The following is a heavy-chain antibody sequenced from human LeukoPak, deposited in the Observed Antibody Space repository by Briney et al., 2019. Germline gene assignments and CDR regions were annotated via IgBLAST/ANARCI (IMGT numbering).Heavy chain of an antibody. J-gene: IGHJ4*02. V-gene: IGHV1-8*03. CDR2: MNPNSGNT. Sequence: ASVKVSCKASGYTFTSYDINWVRQATGQGLEWMGWMNPNSGNTGYAQKFQGRVTITRNTSISTAYMELSSLRSEDTAVYYCAREGYYDSSGYYYGLFDYWGQGTLVTVSS. CDR3: AREGYYDSSGYYYGLFDY. CDR1: GYTFTSYD. D-gene: IGHD3-22*01.